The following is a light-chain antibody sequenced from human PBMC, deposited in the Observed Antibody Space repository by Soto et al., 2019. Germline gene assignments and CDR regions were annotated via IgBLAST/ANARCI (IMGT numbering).Light chain of an antibody. Sequence: EIELTQSPATLSLSPGDRATLSCRASQSVDTYLAWYQQRPGLAPRLLIYDASNRATGIPARFSGSGSGTDFTLIISRLDPEDFAVYYCQQRSNWPITFGQGTRLEI. CDR3: QQRSNWPIT. CDR1: QSVDTY. J-gene: IGKJ5*01. CDR2: DAS. V-gene: IGKV3-11*01.